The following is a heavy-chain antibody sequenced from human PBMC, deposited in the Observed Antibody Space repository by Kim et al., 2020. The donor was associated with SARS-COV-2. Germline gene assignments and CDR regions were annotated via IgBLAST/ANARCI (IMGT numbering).Heavy chain of an antibody. J-gene: IGHJ6*02. CDR3: ARKGITIFGVVQYGMDV. CDR2: IYHSGST. Sequence: SETLSLTCAVSGGSISSSNWWSWVRQPPGKGLEWIGEIYHSGSTNYNPSLKSRVTISVDKSKNQFSLKLSSVTAADTAVYYCARKGITIFGVVQYGMDVWGQGTTVTVSS. V-gene: IGHV4-4*02. CDR1: GGSISSSNW. D-gene: IGHD3-3*01.